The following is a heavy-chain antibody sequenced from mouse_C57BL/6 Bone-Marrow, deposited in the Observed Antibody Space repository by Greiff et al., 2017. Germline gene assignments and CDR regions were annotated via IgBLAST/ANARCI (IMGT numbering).Heavy chain of an antibody. Sequence: VQLQQSGAELARPGASVKLSCKASGYTFTSYGISWVKQRTGQGLEWIGEIYPRSGNTYYNEKFKGKATLTADKSSSTRYMELRRLTSEDSAVYFCARDPVIYYYGSSWFAYWGQGTLVPVSA. CDR2: IYPRSGNT. CDR1: GYTFTSYG. J-gene: IGHJ3*01. D-gene: IGHD1-1*01. CDR3: ARDPVIYYYGSSWFAY. V-gene: IGHV1-81*01.